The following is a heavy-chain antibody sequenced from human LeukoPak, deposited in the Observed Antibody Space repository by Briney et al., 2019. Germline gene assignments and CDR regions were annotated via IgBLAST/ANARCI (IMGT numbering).Heavy chain of an antibody. Sequence: SETLSLTCTVSGGSVSSSSYYWGWIRQPPGKGLEWIGSIYYSGSTYYNPSLKSRVTISVDTSKNQFSLKLSSVTVADTAVYYCAGSSSWYPGYWGQGTLVTVSS. V-gene: IGHV4-39*07. CDR2: IYYSGST. J-gene: IGHJ4*02. D-gene: IGHD6-13*01. CDR3: AGSSSWYPGY. CDR1: GGSVSSSSYY.